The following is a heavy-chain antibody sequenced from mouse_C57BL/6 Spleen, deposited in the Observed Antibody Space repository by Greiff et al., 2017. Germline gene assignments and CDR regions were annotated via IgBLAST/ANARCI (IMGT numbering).Heavy chain of an antibody. J-gene: IGHJ2*01. Sequence: VQLQQPGAELVMPGASVKLSCKASGYTFTSYWMHWVKQRPGQGLEWIGEIDPSGSYTNYNQKFKGKSTLTVDKSSSTAYMQRSSLTSEDSAVYYCASIATVCDFDYWGQGTTLTVSS. CDR3: ASIATVCDFDY. D-gene: IGHD1-1*01. CDR2: IDPSGSYT. V-gene: IGHV1-69*01. CDR1: GYTFTSYW.